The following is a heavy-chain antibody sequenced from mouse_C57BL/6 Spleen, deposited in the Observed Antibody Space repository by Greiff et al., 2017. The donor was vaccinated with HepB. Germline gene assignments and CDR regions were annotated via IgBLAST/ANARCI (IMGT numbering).Heavy chain of an antibody. J-gene: IGHJ2*01. CDR2: ISSGSSTI. CDR3: ARTEDSSGYGGYFDY. Sequence: EVNLVESGGGLVKPGGSLKLSCAASGFTFSDYGMHWVRQAPEKGLEWVAYISSGSSTIYYADTVKGRFTISRDNAKNTLFLQMTSLRSEDTAMYYCARTEDSSGYGGYFDYWGQGTTLTVSS. CDR1: GFTFSDYG. D-gene: IGHD3-2*02. V-gene: IGHV5-17*01.